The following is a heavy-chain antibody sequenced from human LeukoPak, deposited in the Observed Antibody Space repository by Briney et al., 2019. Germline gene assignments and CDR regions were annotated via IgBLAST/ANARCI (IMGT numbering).Heavy chain of an antibody. CDR2: INQDGSEK. D-gene: IGHD4-11*01. CDR1: GFTFSSYW. V-gene: IGHV3-7*01. J-gene: IGHJ3*02. CDR3: AITHSYSLGAFDI. Sequence: GGSLRLSCAGTGFTFSSYWMTWVRQAPGNGLEWVANINQDGSEKYFVASVKGRFTISRDNRKNSVYLQMNSLRAEDTAVYYCAITHSYSLGAFDIWGQGTMVTVSS.